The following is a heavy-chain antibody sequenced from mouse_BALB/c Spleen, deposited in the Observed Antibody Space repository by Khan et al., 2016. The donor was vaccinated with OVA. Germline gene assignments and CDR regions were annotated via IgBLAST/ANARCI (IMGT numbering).Heavy chain of an antibody. J-gene: IGHJ2*01. CDR2: ITYSGST. CDR3: ARGARIEY. Sequence: EVKLEESGPGLVKPSESLSLSCTASGYSFTSGSVWYVIRKPAGNILEWMGYITYSGSTNYNQSLKSRISITRDTSKNKFYLQLTSVTTEDTATXYCARGARIEYWGQGTTLTVSS. V-gene: IGHV3-1*02. CDR1: GYSFTSGSV. D-gene: IGHD3-1*01.